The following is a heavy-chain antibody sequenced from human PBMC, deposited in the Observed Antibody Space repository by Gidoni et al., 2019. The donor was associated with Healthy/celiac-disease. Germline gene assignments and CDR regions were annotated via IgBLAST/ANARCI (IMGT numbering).Heavy chain of an antibody. CDR3: ARTIPGEYYFDY. Sequence: QLQLQESGPGLVKPSETLSLTCTVSGGSISSSSYYWGWIRQPPGKGLEWIGSIYYSGSTYYNPSLKSRVTISVDTSKNQFSLKLSSVTAADTAVYYCARTIPGEYYFDYWGQGTLVTVSS. V-gene: IGHV4-39*07. J-gene: IGHJ4*02. D-gene: IGHD3-3*01. CDR1: GGSISSSSYY. CDR2: IYYSGST.